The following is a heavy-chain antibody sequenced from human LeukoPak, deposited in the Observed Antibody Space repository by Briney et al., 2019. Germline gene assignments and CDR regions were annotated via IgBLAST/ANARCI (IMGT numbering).Heavy chain of an antibody. CDR3: ARGMQWPDDWYFGL. D-gene: IGHD6-19*01. Sequence: SETLSLTCTVSGGSISSYYWSWIRQPPGKGLEWIGYIYYSGSTNYNPSLKSRVTISVDTSKNQFSLKLSSVTAADTAVYYCARGMQWPDDWYFGLWGRGTLVTVSS. V-gene: IGHV4-59*01. J-gene: IGHJ2*01. CDR2: IYYSGST. CDR1: GGSISSYY.